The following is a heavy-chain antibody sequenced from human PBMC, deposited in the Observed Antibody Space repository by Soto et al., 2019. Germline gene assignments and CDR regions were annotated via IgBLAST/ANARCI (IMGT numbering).Heavy chain of an antibody. J-gene: IGHJ6*02. D-gene: IGHD3-10*01. CDR2: INHSGST. V-gene: IGHV4-34*01. Sequence: SETLSLTCAVYGGSFSGYYWSWIRQPPGKGLEWIGEINHSGSTNYNPSLKSRGTISVDTSKNQFSLKLSSVTAADTAVYYCARGVITMVRGVIITYYYYYGMDVWGQGTTVTVSS. CDR1: GGSFSGYY. CDR3: ARGVITMVRGVIITYYYYYGMDV.